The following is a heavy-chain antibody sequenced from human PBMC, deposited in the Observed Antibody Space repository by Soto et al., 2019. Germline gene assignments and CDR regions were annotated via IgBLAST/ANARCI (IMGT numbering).Heavy chain of an antibody. D-gene: IGHD6-19*01. CDR1: GFTLSSYW. Sequence: EVQLVESGGGLVQPGGSLRLSCEASGFTLSSYWMSWIRQAPGKGLEWVANTRQDGGQSYLVDSVQGRFTISRDNAKNSVYLQMNSLIAEDTAVDYCVRDLSTGWHCNSWGQGTLVTVSS. V-gene: IGHV3-7*01. CDR2: TRQDGGQS. CDR3: VRDLSTGWHCNS. J-gene: IGHJ4*02.